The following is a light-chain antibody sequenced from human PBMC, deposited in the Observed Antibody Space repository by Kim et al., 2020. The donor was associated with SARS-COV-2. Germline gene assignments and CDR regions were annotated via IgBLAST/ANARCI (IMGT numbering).Light chain of an antibody. CDR1: QSLVNRDGNTY. V-gene: IGKV2-30*01. J-gene: IGKJ5*01. CDR2: KVS. Sequence: DVELTQSPLSLPVTLGQPASISCRASQSLVNRDGNTYLNWIQQRPGQSPRRLFYKVSNRDTGVPYRFSGSGSGTDFTLKISRVEPEDVGVYYCMQGANWPPITFGQGTRLEIK. CDR3: MQGANWPPIT.